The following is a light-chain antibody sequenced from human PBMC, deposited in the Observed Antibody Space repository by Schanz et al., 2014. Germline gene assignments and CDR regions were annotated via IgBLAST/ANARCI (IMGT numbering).Light chain of an antibody. CDR3: QSYDNDLSGLWV. V-gene: IGLV2-14*01. CDR2: DVS. CDR1: SSDVGGYNY. Sequence: QSALTQPASVSGSPGQSITISCTGTSSDVGGYNYVSWYQQHPGKAPKLMIYDVSNRPSGVSNRFSGSKSGNTASLTISGLQAEDEAVYYCQSYDNDLSGLWVFGGGTKLTVL. J-gene: IGLJ3*02.